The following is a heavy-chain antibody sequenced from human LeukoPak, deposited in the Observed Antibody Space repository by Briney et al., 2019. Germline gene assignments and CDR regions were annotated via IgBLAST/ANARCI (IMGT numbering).Heavy chain of an antibody. CDR1: GFTFSRYG. Sequence: GGSLRLSCAASGFTFSRYGMHWVRQAPGKGLECVAFIRYDGSNKYYADSVKGRFTISRDNSKNTLYLQMNSLRAEDTAVYYCAKDPFNWVPGGALDYWGQGTLVTVSS. J-gene: IGHJ4*02. V-gene: IGHV3-30*02. D-gene: IGHD1-1*01. CDR3: AKDPFNWVPGGALDY. CDR2: IRYDGSNK.